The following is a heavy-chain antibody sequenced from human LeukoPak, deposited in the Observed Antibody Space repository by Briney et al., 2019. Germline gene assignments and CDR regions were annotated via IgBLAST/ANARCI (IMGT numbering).Heavy chain of an antibody. Sequence: PSETLSLTCAVSGGSISSSYLWSWVRQHPGKGLEWVGHISYSGSAYYNPSLKSRVAISLDTSNNQFSLRLSSVTAADTAMYYCARGGGSSTSWYYSFDYWGQGTLVTVSS. V-gene: IGHV4-31*11. J-gene: IGHJ4*02. CDR1: GGSISSSYL. D-gene: IGHD6-13*01. CDR2: ISYSGSA. CDR3: ARGGGSSTSWYYSFDY.